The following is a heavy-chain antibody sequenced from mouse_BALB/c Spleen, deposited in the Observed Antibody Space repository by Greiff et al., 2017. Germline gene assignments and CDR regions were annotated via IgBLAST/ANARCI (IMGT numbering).Heavy chain of an antibody. J-gene: IGHJ2*01. D-gene: IGHD4-1*02. CDR2: ISNGGGRT. Sequence: EVQLVASGGGLVQPGGSLKLSCAASGFTFRSYTMSWVRQTPEKRLESVAYISNGGGRTYYPDTVQGRFTLSRDNAKNTLYLQMSSLKSEDTAMYYCARSQLGGYYCDYWGQGTTLTVAA. CDR1: GFTFRSYT. CDR3: ARSQLGGYYCDY. V-gene: IGHV5-12-2*01.